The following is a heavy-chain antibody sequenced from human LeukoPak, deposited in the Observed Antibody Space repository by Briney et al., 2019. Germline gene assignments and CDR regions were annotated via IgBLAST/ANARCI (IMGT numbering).Heavy chain of an antibody. V-gene: IGHV3-66*01. J-gene: IGHJ3*02. CDR2: MYSGGGA. CDR3: TRDSILAERHGRYDAFDI. Sequence: GGSLRLSCAVSGFTFSSYWMSWVRQAPGKGLEWVSVMYSGGGADYADSVKDRFIISRDTAKNTLYLQMNALRPEDTAVYYCTRDSILAERHGRYDAFDIWGQGTMVTVSS. D-gene: IGHD3-9*01. CDR1: GFTFSSYW.